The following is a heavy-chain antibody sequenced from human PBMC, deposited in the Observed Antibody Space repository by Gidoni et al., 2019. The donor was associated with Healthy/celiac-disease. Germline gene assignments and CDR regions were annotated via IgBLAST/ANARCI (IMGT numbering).Heavy chain of an antibody. J-gene: IGHJ3*02. CDR3: ARGSRDGYIAAFDI. D-gene: IGHD5-12*01. Sequence: QVQLQESGPGLVKPSQTLSRTCTVSGGSISSGSYYWSWIRQPAGKGLEWIGRIYTSGSTNYNPSLKSRVTISVDTSKNQFSLKLSSVTAADTAVYYCARGSRDGYIAAFDIWGQGTMVTVSS. V-gene: IGHV4-61*02. CDR2: IYTSGST. CDR1: GGSISSGSYY.